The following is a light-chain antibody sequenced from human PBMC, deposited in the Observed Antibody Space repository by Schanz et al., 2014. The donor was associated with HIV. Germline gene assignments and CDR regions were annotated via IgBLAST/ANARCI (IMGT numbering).Light chain of an antibody. V-gene: IGLV1-47*01. CDR3: CSYAGSSTLV. CDR2: RNN. J-gene: IGLJ2*01. CDR1: SSNIGSNY. Sequence: QSVLTQPPSASGTPGQRVTISCSGSSSNIGSNYVYWYQQLPGTAPKLLIYRNNQRPSGVSNRFSGSKSGNTASLTISGLQAEDEADYYCCSYAGSSTLVFRGGTKLTVL.